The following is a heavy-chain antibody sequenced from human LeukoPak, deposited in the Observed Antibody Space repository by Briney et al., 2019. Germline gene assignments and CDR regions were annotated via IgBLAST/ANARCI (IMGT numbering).Heavy chain of an antibody. CDR3: ARDPTYYLRYGYFDS. V-gene: IGHV3-30-3*01. CDR2: ISYDGSNK. J-gene: IGHJ4*02. CDR1: GFTFSSYA. D-gene: IGHD1-26*01. Sequence: GGSLRLSCAASGFTFSSYAMHWVRQAPGKGLEWVAVISYDGSNKYYADSVKGRFTISRDNSKNTLYLQMNSLRAEDTAVYYCARDPTYYLRYGYFDSWGQGILVTVSS.